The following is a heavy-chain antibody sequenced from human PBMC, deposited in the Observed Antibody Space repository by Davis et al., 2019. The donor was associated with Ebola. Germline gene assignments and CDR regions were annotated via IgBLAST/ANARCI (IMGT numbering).Heavy chain of an antibody. CDR2: VSSDGRIK. D-gene: IGHD4-17*01. CDR1: GFTFSSHG. CDR3: AKVHPPTTVTTGWFDP. J-gene: IGHJ5*02. Sequence: PGGSLRLSCAASGFTFSSHGIHWVRQAPGKGLEWLAVVSSDGRIKYYADSVRGRFTISRDNSWNTMYLQMNSLRAEDTAVYYCAKVHPPTTVTTGWFDPWGQGTLVTVSS. V-gene: IGHV3-30*18.